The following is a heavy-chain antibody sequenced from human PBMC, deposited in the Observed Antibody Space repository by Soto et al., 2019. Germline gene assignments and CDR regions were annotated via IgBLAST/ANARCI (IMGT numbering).Heavy chain of an antibody. CDR3: ARHTRAANWFDP. Sequence: PSETLSLTCTVSGGSISSYYWSWIRQPPGKGLEWIGYIYYSGSTNYNPSLKSRVTISVDTSKNQFSLKLSSVTAADTAVYYCARHTRAANWFDPWGQGTLVTVSS. V-gene: IGHV4-59*01. J-gene: IGHJ5*02. CDR2: IYYSGST. CDR1: GGSISSYY.